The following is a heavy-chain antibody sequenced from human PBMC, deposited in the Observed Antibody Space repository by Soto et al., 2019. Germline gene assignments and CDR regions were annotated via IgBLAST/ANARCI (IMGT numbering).Heavy chain of an antibody. Sequence: SETLSLTCPVSGGSISSSSYYWGWLRQPPGKGLEWIGSIYYSGSTYYNPSLKSRATISVDTPKTQFSLTLSSVTAAVTAVYYCARRGIRVAFDYWGQGTLVTVSS. CDR1: GGSISSSSYY. D-gene: IGHD3-16*01. CDR2: IYYSGST. V-gene: IGHV4-39*01. CDR3: ARRGIRVAFDY. J-gene: IGHJ4*02.